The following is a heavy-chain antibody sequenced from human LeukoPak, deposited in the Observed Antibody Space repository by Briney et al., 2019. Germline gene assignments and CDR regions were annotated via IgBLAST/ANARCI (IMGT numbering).Heavy chain of an antibody. Sequence: GGSLRLSCAASGFTFSSYAMSWVRQAPGKGLEWVSAISGSGGSTYYADSVKGRFTISRDNSKNTLYLQMNSLRAEDTAVYYCAKGIVGATSPYYYYYGMDVWGQGTTVTVSS. CDR3: AKGIVGATSPYYYYYGMDV. CDR1: GFTFSSYA. V-gene: IGHV3-23*01. D-gene: IGHD1-26*01. CDR2: ISGSGGST. J-gene: IGHJ6*02.